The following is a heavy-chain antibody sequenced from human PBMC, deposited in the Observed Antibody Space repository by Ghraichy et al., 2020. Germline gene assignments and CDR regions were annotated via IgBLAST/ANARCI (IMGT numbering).Heavy chain of an antibody. Sequence: GESLNISCAISGLTFSSHWMSWVRQAPGKGLEWVANINLDGSQKYYVDSVKGRFTISRDNAKNLLFLQMTSLRADDTAVYYCARDSGIAAANSWGQGTLVTISS. CDR1: GLTFSSHW. D-gene: IGHD6-13*01. V-gene: IGHV3-7*01. CDR2: INLDGSQK. CDR3: ARDSGIAAANS. J-gene: IGHJ4*02.